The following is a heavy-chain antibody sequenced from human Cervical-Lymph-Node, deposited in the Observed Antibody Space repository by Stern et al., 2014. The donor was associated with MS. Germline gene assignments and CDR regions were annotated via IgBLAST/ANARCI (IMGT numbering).Heavy chain of an antibody. CDR1: GYTFTGYY. J-gene: IGHJ4*02. Sequence: VQLVESGAEVKKPGASVKVSCKASGYTFTGYYMHWVRQAPGQGLEWMGRINPNRGGTNYAQKVQGRVTMTRDTSISTAYMELSRLRSDDTAVYYCAREAAMALAGTGVDYWGQGTLVTVSS. D-gene: IGHD6-19*01. CDR2: INPNRGGT. V-gene: IGHV1-2*06. CDR3: AREAAMALAGTGVDY.